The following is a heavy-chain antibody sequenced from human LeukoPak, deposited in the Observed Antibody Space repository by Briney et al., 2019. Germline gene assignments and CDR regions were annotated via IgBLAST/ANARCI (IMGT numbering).Heavy chain of an antibody. J-gene: IGHJ4*02. V-gene: IGHV3-48*01. Sequence: GGSLRLSCAASGFTFSSYGMSWVRQAPGKGLEWVSYISSGSSTIYYADSVKGRFTVSRDNAKNSLYLQMKSLRAEDTAIYYCARGLHSRLYDSSGYYPYWGQGTLVTVSS. CDR2: ISSGSSTI. D-gene: IGHD3-22*01. CDR1: GFTFSSYG. CDR3: ARGLHSRLYDSSGYYPY.